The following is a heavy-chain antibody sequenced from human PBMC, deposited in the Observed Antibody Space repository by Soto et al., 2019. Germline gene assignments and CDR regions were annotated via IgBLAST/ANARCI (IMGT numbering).Heavy chain of an antibody. CDR3: ARAIVVVNMYYFDY. V-gene: IGHV1-69*01. CDR2: IIPIFGTA. CDR1: GGTFSSYA. D-gene: IGHD3-22*01. J-gene: IGHJ4*02. Sequence: QVQLVQSGAEVKKPGSSVKVSCKASGGTFSSYAISWVRQAPGQGLEWTGGIIPIFGTANYAQKFQGRVTITADESTSTAYMELSSLRSEDTAVYYCARAIVVVNMYYFDYWGQGTLVTVSS.